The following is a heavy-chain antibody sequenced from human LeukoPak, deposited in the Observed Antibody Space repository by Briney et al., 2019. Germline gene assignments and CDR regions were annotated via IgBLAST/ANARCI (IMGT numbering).Heavy chain of an antibody. D-gene: IGHD5-18*01. CDR3: ARARAMDRFDY. CDR1: GYSISSGYY. Sequence: SETLSLTCTVSGYSISSGYYWGWIRQPPGKVLEWIGYIYYSGSTNYNPSLKSRVTISVDTSKNQFSLKLSSVTAADTAVYYCARARAMDRFDYWGQGTLVTVSS. V-gene: IGHV4-61*01. J-gene: IGHJ4*02. CDR2: IYYSGST.